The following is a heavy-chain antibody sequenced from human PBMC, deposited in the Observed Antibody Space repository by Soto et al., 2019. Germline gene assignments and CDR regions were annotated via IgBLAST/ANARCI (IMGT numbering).Heavy chain of an antibody. Sequence: QVQLVQSGAEVKKPGSSVKVSCQASGGTFSSYAISWVRQAPGQGLEWMGGIIPIFGTANYAQKFQGRVTITADEPTSTAYIELSSLRSEDTAVYYCATVVVVAAVDAFASWGQGTMVTVSS. V-gene: IGHV1-69*01. CDR1: GGTFSSYA. CDR3: ATVVVVAAVDAFAS. J-gene: IGHJ3*02. CDR2: IIPIFGTA. D-gene: IGHD2-15*01.